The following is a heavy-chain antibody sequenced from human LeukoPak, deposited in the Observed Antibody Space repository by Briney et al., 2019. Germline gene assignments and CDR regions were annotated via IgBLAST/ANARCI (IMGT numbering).Heavy chain of an antibody. V-gene: IGHV4-59*01. CDR3: ARVWCY. D-gene: IGHD2-8*02. Sequence: PSETLSLTCSVSGDSISSNYWSWIRQPPGKGLEWIGYIYNSASTNYNPSLRSRVTISVDTSKNQFSLKLSSVTAADTAVYYCARVWCYWGQGTLVTVSS. J-gene: IGHJ4*02. CDR2: IYNSAST. CDR1: GDSISSNY.